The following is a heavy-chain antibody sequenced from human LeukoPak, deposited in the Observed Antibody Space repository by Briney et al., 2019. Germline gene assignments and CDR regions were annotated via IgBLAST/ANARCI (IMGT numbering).Heavy chain of an antibody. J-gene: IGHJ4*02. CDR2: IIPILGIA. CDR3: ARQTIAAAAPDY. D-gene: IGHD6-13*01. V-gene: IGHV1-69*04. Sequence: ASVKVSCKASGGTFSSYAISWVRQAPGQGLEWMGRIIPILGIASYAQKFQGRVTITADKSTTTTYMELSSLRSEDTAVYYCARQTIAAAAPDYWGQGTLVTVSS. CDR1: GGTFSSYA.